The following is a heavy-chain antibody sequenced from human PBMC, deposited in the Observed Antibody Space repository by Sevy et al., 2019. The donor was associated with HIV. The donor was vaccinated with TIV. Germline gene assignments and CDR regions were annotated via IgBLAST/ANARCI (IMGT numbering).Heavy chain of an antibody. CDR3: ARDGGSRGMDV. Sequence: GGSLRLSCAASGFTVSSNYMNWVRQAPGKGLEWVSVIYNGGSTYYADSVKGRFTISRDNSKNTLYLQMNSLRAEDAVVYYCARDGGSRGMDVWGKGTTVTVSS. D-gene: IGHD6-13*01. CDR1: GFTVSSNY. J-gene: IGHJ6*04. CDR2: IYNGGST. V-gene: IGHV3-66*02.